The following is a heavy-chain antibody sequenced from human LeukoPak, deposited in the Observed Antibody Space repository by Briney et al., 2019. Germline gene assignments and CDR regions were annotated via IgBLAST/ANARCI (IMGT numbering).Heavy chain of an antibody. V-gene: IGHV4-34*01. CDR3: ARRAARPHAPFDY. J-gene: IGHJ4*02. D-gene: IGHD6-6*01. Sequence: SETLSLTCAVYGGSFSGYYWSWIRQPPGKGLEWIGEINHSGSTNYNPSLKSRVTISVDTSKNQFPLKLSSVTAADTAVYYCARRAARPHAPFDYWGQGTLVTVSS. CDR2: INHSGST. CDR1: GGSFSGYY.